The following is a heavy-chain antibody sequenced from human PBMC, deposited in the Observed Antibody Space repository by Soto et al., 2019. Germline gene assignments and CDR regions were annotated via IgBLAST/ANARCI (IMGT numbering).Heavy chain of an antibody. J-gene: IGHJ4*02. D-gene: IGHD2-2*01. Sequence: EVQLLESGGGLVQPGGSLRLSCAASGFTFSSYAMNWVRQAPGQGLEWVSAISSSGDRTYYADSVKGRFTISRDNSKNPLYLQVNSLRADDTAVYYCAKSNLYCSGTSCYVFDFWGQGTLVTFSS. CDR2: ISSSGDRT. CDR3: AKSNLYCSGTSCYVFDF. V-gene: IGHV3-23*01. CDR1: GFTFSSYA.